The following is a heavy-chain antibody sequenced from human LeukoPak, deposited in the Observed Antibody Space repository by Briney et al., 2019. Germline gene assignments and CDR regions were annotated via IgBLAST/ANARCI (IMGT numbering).Heavy chain of an antibody. V-gene: IGHV3-48*04. CDR3: AELGITMIGGV. Sequence: QAGGSLRLSCAASGFTFSNYNMNWVRQAPGKGLEWVSYISSSGSTIYYADSVKGQFTISRDNAKNSLYLQMNSLRAEGTAVYYCAELGITMIGGVWGKGTTVTISS. D-gene: IGHD3-10*02. J-gene: IGHJ6*04. CDR2: ISSSGSTI. CDR1: GFTFSNYN.